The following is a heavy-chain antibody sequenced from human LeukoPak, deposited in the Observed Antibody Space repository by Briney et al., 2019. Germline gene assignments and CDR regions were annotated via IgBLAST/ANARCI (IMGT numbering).Heavy chain of an antibody. CDR2: INHSGST. CDR3: ARVDYYDSSGYSPPFDP. J-gene: IGHJ5*02. D-gene: IGHD3-22*01. Sequence: SETLSLTCAVYGGSFSGYYWSRIRQPPGKGLEWIGEINHSGSTNYNPSLKSRVTISVDTSKNQFSLKLSSVTAADTAVYYCARVDYYDSSGYSPPFDPWGQGTLVTVSS. CDR1: GGSFSGYY. V-gene: IGHV4-34*01.